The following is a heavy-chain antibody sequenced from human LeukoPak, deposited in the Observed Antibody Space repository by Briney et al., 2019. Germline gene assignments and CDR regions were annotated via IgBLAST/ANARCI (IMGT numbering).Heavy chain of an antibody. CDR3: ARLGGIVVVGDAFDI. CDR2: IYYSGST. J-gene: IGHJ3*02. V-gene: IGHV4-39*01. Sequence: SETLSLTCTVSGGSISSYYWGWIRQPPGKGLEWIGSIYYSGSTYYNPSLKSRVTISVDTSKNQFSLKLSSVTAADTAVYYCARLGGIVVVGDAFDIWGQGTMVTVSS. CDR1: GGSISSYY. D-gene: IGHD2-2*01.